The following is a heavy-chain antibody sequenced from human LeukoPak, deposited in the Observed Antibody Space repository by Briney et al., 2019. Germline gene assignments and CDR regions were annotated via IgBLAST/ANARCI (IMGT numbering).Heavy chain of an antibody. CDR2: IDWDSSRT. Sequence: GGSLRLSCAASGFILHNHGMHWVRQAPGKGPEWVSLIDWDSSRTFYTESVKGRFTISRDNSKNSLFLQTNSLRAEDTALYYCARGELPTGWLTDFWGQGTLVTVST. V-gene: IGHV3-43D*04. CDR1: GFILHNHG. D-gene: IGHD6-19*01. CDR3: ARGELPTGWLTDF. J-gene: IGHJ4*02.